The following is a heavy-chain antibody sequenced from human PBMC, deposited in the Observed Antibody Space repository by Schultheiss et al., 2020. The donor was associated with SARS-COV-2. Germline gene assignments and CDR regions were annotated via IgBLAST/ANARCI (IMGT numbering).Heavy chain of an antibody. Sequence: ASVKVSCKASGYTFTSYDINWVRQATGQGLEWMGWINPNSGGTNYAQKFQGWVTMTRDMSTSTAYMELSSLRSEDTAVYYCAAERGDYGDYWVDPWGQGTLVTVSS. CDR1: GYTFTSYD. D-gene: IGHD4-17*01. CDR3: AAERGDYGDYWVDP. CDR2: INPNSGGT. J-gene: IGHJ5*02. V-gene: IGHV1-2*04.